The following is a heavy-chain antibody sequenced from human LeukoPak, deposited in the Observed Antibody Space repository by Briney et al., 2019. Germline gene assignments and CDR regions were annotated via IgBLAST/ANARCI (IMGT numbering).Heavy chain of an antibody. CDR1: GFTFSSYW. V-gene: IGHV3-7*01. D-gene: IGHD6-19*01. Sequence: PGGSLRLSCAASGFTFSSYWMSWVRQAPGKGLEWVANIKQDGSEKYYVDSVKGRFTISRDNAKNSLYLQMNSLRAEDTAVYYCASSGWHRRAYYFDYWGQGTLVAVSS. CDR2: IKQDGSEK. CDR3: ASSGWHRRAYYFDY. J-gene: IGHJ4*02.